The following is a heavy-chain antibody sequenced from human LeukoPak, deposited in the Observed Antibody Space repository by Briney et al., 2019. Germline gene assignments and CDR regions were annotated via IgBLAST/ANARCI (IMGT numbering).Heavy chain of an antibody. D-gene: IGHD1-7*01. V-gene: IGHV3-30*02. CDR1: GFTFSNYG. Sequence: GGSLRLSCSASGFTFSNYGMHWVRHAPGKGREWLAFIRHDESDKYYADSVKGRFTISRDNSKNKLYLQMNSLRAEDTAVYYCARDSGNYLDAFDIWGQGTMVTVSS. J-gene: IGHJ3*02. CDR3: ARDSGNYLDAFDI. CDR2: IRHDESDK.